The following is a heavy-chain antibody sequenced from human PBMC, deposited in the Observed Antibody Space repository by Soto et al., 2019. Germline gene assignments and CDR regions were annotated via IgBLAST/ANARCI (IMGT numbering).Heavy chain of an antibody. CDR1: GFTFSSYS. CDR2: ISSSSSYI. CDR3: ARNWLTTEGPLYYYYGMDV. D-gene: IGHD4-17*01. V-gene: IGHV3-21*03. Sequence: GGSLRLSCAASGFTFSSYSMNWVRQAPGKGLEWVSSISSSSSYIYYADSVEGRFTISKDTSKNQVVLTMTNMDPVDTATYYCARNWLTTEGPLYYYYGMDVWGQGTTVTVSS. J-gene: IGHJ6*02.